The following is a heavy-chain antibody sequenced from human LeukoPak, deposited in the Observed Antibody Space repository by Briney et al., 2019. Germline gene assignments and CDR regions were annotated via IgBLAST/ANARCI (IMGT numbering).Heavy chain of an antibody. CDR1: GFTFSSYS. J-gene: IGHJ4*02. V-gene: IGHV3-21*01. CDR2: ISGSSSYI. D-gene: IGHD3-9*01. CDR3: ARVDYDILTGYYIYAFDI. Sequence: GGSLRLSCAASGFTFSSYSMNWVRQAPGKGLEWVSSISGSSSYIYYADSVKGRFTISRDNAKNSLYLQMNSLRAEDTAVYYCARVDYDILTGYYIYAFDIWGQGALVTVSS.